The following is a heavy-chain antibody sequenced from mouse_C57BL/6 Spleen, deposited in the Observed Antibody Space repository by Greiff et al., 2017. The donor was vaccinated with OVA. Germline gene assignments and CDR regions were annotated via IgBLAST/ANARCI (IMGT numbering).Heavy chain of an antibody. CDR1: GYTFTDYE. Sequence: VQLQQSGAELVRPGASVTLSCKASGYTFTDYEMHWVKQTPVHGLEWIGAIDPETGGTAYNQKFKGKAILTADKSSSTAYMELRSLTSEDSAVYYCTRWGTVVPFDYWGQGTTLTVSS. CDR2: IDPETGGT. V-gene: IGHV1-15*01. D-gene: IGHD1-1*01. J-gene: IGHJ2*01. CDR3: TRWGTVVPFDY.